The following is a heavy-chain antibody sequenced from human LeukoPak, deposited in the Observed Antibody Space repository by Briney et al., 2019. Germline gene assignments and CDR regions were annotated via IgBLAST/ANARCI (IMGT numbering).Heavy chain of an antibody. J-gene: IGHJ5*02. CDR2: INHSGST. CDR3: ARFASGGSWSFWFDP. V-gene: IGHV4-34*01. CDR1: GGSFSGYY. Sequence: PAETLSLTCAVYGGSFSGYYWSWIRQPPGKGLEWIGEINHSGSTNYNPSLKSRVTISVDTSKNQFSLKLSSVTAADTAVYYCARFASGGSWSFWFDPWGQEPWSPSPQ. D-gene: IGHD2-15*01.